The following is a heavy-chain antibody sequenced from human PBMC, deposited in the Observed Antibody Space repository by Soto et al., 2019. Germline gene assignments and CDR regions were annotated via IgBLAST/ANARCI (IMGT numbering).Heavy chain of an antibody. CDR3: ARRDTSGYYFAY. CDR1: GGSFRGHY. D-gene: IGHD3-22*01. Sequence: QVQLQQWGAGLLKPSETLSLRCAVYGGSFRGHYWSWIRQPPGKGLDWIGDIDHSGSTNYNPSLKSRVVISVDTSKNQFSLKVSSLTAADTAVYYCARRDTSGYYFAYWGHGNLVTVSS. V-gene: IGHV4-34*02. CDR2: IDHSGST. J-gene: IGHJ4*01.